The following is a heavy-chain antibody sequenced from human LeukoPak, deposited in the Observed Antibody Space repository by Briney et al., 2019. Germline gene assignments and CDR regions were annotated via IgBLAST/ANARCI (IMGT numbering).Heavy chain of an antibody. CDR1: GGSISNYY. CDR3: ARVTSTFMGQDVFDY. D-gene: IGHD1-1*01. J-gene: IGHJ4*02. V-gene: IGHV4-59*12. CDR2: IYYSGNT. Sequence: SETLSLTCTVSGGSISNYYWSWIRQPPGKGLEWIGYIYYSGNTNYNPSLKSRVTISVDTSKNQFSLMLSSVTAADTAVYYCARVTSTFMGQDVFDYWGQGTLVTVSS.